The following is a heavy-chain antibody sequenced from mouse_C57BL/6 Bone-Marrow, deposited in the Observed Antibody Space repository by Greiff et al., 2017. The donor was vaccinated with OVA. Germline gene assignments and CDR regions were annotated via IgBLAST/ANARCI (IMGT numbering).Heavy chain of an antibody. J-gene: IGHJ1*03. CDR1: GFTFSDYY. CDR2: ISNGGGST. V-gene: IGHV5-12*01. Sequence: DVKLVESGGGLVQPGGSLKLSCAASGFTFSDYYMYWVRQTPEKRLEWVAYISNGGGSTYYPDTVKGRFTISRDNAKNTLYLQMSRLKSEDTAMYYCARHQRGYFDVWGTGTTVTVSS. CDR3: ARHQRGYFDV.